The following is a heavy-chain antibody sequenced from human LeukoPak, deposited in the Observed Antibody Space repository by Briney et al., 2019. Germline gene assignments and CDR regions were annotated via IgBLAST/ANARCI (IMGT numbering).Heavy chain of an antibody. CDR2: IIPIFGTA. CDR3: ARAHPSPDHYSRLDY. D-gene: IGHD6-13*01. V-gene: IGHV1-69*06. CDR1: GGTFSSYA. J-gene: IGHJ4*02. Sequence: SVTVSCKASGGTFSSYAISWVRQAPGQGLEWMGGIIPIFGTANYAQKFQGRVTITADKSTSTAYMELSSLRSEDTAVYYCARAHPSPDHYSRLDYWGQGTLVTVSS.